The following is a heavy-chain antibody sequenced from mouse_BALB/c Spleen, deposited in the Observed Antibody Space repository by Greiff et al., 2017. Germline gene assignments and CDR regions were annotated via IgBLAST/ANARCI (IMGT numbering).Heavy chain of an antibody. D-gene: IGHD2-14*01. Sequence: EVKLQESGPGLVKPSQSLSLTCTVTGYSITSDYAWNWIRQFPGNKLEWMGYISYSGSTSYNPSLKSRISITRDTSKNQFFLQLNSVTTEDTATYYCARRRGYDVGYWYFDVWGAGTTVTVSS. J-gene: IGHJ1*01. CDR3: ARRRGYDVGYWYFDV. CDR1: GYSITSDYA. V-gene: IGHV3-2*02. CDR2: ISYSGST.